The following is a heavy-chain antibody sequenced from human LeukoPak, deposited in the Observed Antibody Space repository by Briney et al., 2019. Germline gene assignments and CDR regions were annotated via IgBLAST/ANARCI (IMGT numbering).Heavy chain of an antibody. D-gene: IGHD3-9*01. CDR3: AKGNSGSLRYFDWLFRY. CDR1: GGTFSSYG. J-gene: IGHJ4*02. Sequence: SCKASGGTFSSYGMHWVRQAPGKGLEWVAVIWYDGSNKYYADSVKGRFTISRDNSKNTLYLQMNSLRAEDTAVYYCAKGNSGSLRYFDWLFRYWGQGTLVTVSS. CDR2: IWYDGSNK. V-gene: IGHV3-33*06.